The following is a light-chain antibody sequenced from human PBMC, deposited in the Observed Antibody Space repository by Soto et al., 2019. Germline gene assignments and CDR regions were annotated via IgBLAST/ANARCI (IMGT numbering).Light chain of an antibody. CDR2: DAS. Sequence: EIVLTPSPATLSLSPVERATLSCRASQSVSSYLAWYQQKPGQAPRLLIYDASSRATGIPARFSGSGFGTDFTLTISRLEPEDFAVYCCQQYGSSLRTFGQGTKVDIK. CDR1: QSVSSY. V-gene: IGKV3-20*01. CDR3: QQYGSSLRT. J-gene: IGKJ1*01.